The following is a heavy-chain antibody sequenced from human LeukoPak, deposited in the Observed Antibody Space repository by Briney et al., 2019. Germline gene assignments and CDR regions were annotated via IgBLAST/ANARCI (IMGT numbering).Heavy chain of an antibody. CDR3: ARGGSGSYSGWFDP. Sequence: GASLNVTCKASGFTFTAYYVHWVRQAPGQGLEWMGWINPKNGATTYAQNFQGRVTMTRDTSISTVYMEINSLKSDDTAVYYCARGGSGSYSGWFDPWGQGTLVTVSS. V-gene: IGHV1-2*02. CDR1: GFTFTAYY. CDR2: INPKNGAT. J-gene: IGHJ5*02. D-gene: IGHD3-10*01.